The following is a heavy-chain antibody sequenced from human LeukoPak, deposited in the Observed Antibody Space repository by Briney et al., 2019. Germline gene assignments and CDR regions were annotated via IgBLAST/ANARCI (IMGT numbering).Heavy chain of an antibody. D-gene: IGHD4-17*01. Sequence: GGSLRLSCAASGFTFSSYSMNWVRQAPGKGLEWVSCISGSSRYIYYADSLKGRFTISRDNAKNSLYLQMNSLSAEDTAVYYCARDRGDLSFDFWGQGTLVTVSS. V-gene: IGHV3-21*01. J-gene: IGHJ4*02. CDR3: ARDRGDLSFDF. CDR2: ISGSSRYI. CDR1: GFTFSSYS.